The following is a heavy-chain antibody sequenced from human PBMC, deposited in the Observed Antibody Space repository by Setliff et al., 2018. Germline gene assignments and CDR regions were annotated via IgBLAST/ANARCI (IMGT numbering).Heavy chain of an antibody. Sequence: SETLSLTCNVSGDSINRSGYYWGWIRQPPGKGLEWIGSMYYSGSNDYNPSLKSRVTISLDTSKNQFSLRLTSVTAADTAVYYCARSYHLLLTNWFDSWGHGTLVTVSS. J-gene: IGHJ5*01. CDR3: ARSYHLLLTNWFDS. CDR2: MYYSGSN. CDR1: GDSINRSGYY. D-gene: IGHD2-15*01. V-gene: IGHV4-39*07.